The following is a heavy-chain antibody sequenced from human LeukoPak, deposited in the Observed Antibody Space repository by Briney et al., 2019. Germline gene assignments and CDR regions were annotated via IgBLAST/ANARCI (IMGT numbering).Heavy chain of an antibody. J-gene: IGHJ5*02. D-gene: IGHD3-10*01. Sequence: SQTLSLTCTVSGGSIYSGSYYWSWIRQPAGKGLEWIGRVYTSGSTNYNPSLKSRVTISVDTSKNQFSLKLSSVTAADTAVYYCARVGGVRESLRVWFDPWGQGTLVTVSS. CDR1: GGSIYSGSYY. V-gene: IGHV4-61*02. CDR2: VYTSGST. CDR3: ARVGGVRESLRVWFDP.